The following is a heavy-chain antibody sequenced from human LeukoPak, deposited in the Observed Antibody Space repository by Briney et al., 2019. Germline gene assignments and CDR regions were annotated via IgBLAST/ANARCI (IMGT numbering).Heavy chain of an antibody. J-gene: IGHJ4*02. Sequence: GESLKISCTGSGYSFTSYWIGWVRQMRGKGLEWMGIIYPGDSDTRYSPSFQGQVTISADKSISTAYLQWSSLKASDTAIYYCARRDSSGYYYDTFDYWGQGTLVTVSS. V-gene: IGHV5-51*01. CDR2: IYPGDSDT. CDR3: ARRDSSGYYYDTFDY. D-gene: IGHD3-22*01. CDR1: GYSFTSYW.